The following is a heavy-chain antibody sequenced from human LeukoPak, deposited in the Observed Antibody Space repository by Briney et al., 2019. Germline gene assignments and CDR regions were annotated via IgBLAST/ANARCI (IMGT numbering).Heavy chain of an antibody. J-gene: IGHJ4*02. CDR2: ISWNSGSI. Sequence: PGGSLRLSCAASGFTFDDYAMHWVRQAPGKGLEWVSGISWNSGSIGYADSVKGRFTISRDNSKNTLYLQMNSLRAEDTAAYYCAKDWSGYSGSYRPWNYFDYWGQGTLVTVSS. CDR1: GFTFDDYA. V-gene: IGHV3-9*01. CDR3: AKDWSGYSGSYRPWNYFDY. D-gene: IGHD1-26*01.